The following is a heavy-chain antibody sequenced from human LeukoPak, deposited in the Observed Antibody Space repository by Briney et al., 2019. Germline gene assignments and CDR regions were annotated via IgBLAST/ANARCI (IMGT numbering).Heavy chain of an antibody. J-gene: IGHJ5*02. CDR3: ARGARLRWFDP. V-gene: IGHV4-34*01. CDR1: GGSFSGYY. Sequence: SETLSLTCAVYGGSFSGYYWSWIRQPRGKGLKWLGEINHSGSTNYNPSLKGRVPISVDTSKKQFSLKLSSVTAADTTVYYCARGARLRWFDPWGQGTLVTVSS. D-gene: IGHD4-17*01. CDR2: INHSGST.